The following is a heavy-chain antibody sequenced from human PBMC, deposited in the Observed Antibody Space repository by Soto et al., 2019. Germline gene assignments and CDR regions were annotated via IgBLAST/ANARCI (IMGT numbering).Heavy chain of an antibody. V-gene: IGHV1-2*02. J-gene: IGHJ6*02. CDR1: GYTFTGYY. Sequence: GAAVKVSCKASGYTFTGYYMHWVRQAPGQGLEWMGWINPNSGGTNYAQKFQGRVTMTRDTSISTAYMELSRLRSDDTAVYYCARVHRGHYYGMDVWGQGTTVTVSS. CDR3: ARVHRGHYYGMDV. CDR2: INPNSGGT. D-gene: IGHD3-10*01.